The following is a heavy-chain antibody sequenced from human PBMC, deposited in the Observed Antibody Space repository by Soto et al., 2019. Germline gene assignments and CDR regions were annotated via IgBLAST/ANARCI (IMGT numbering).Heavy chain of an antibody. CDR3: KVANYYYGMDV. J-gene: IGHJ6*02. CDR1: GFTFSSYA. CDR2: ISSNGGST. V-gene: IGHV3-64D*06. D-gene: IGHD2-15*01. Sequence: GGSLRLSCSASGFTFSSYAMHWVRQAPGKGLEYVSAISSNGGSTYYADSVKGRFTISRDNSKNTLYLQMSSLRAEDTAVYYCKVANYYYGMDVWGQGTTVTVSS.